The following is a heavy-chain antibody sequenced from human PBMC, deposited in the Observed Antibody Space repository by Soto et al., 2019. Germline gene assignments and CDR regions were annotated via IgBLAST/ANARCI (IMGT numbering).Heavy chain of an antibody. CDR1: GGSIRSGGYY. Sequence: QVQLQESGPGLVKPSQTLSLTCTVSGGSIRSGGYYWTWIRQSPGKGLEWVGHIYYTGTSYYNPYLKSRVSRSRDTSNNQFSLRLSSVTAADTAVYYCAREDRPVGSDYFGMDVWGQGTTVTVSS. V-gene: IGHV4-31*03. CDR3: AREDRPVGSDYFGMDV. J-gene: IGHJ6*01. D-gene: IGHD1-26*01. CDR2: IYYTGTS.